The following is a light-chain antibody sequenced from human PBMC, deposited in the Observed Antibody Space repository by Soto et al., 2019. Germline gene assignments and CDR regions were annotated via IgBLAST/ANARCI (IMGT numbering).Light chain of an antibody. CDR2: RNT. Sequence: QSALTQPPSASGTPGQRVTISCSGSSSNIGGNYVYWYQQFPGTAPKLLIYRNTQRPSGVPDRFSGSKSGTSASLAISGLRSEDEADYYCATWDDSLSGYVFGTGTRSPS. CDR3: ATWDDSLSGYV. J-gene: IGLJ1*01. V-gene: IGLV1-47*01. CDR1: SSNIGGNY.